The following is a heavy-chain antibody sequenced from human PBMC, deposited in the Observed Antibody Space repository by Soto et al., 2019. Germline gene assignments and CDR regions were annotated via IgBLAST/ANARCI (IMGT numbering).Heavy chain of an antibody. D-gene: IGHD2-15*01. CDR1: GFTVSRTY. CDR2: IQSGGNT. Sequence: GRSLRLSCAASGFTVSRTYMSWVRQAPGKGLEWVSLIQSGGNTYYAGSVKGRFTISRDYSENTLFLQMNSLRVEDTAVYYCTRDDVHWNGGRCYGVPMVVWCKGTSLTVSS. V-gene: IGHV3-66*01. J-gene: IGHJ6*03. CDR3: TRDDVHWNGGRCYGVPMVV.